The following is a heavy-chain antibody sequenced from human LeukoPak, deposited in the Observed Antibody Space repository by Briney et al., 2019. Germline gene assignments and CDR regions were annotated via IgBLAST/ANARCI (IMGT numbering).Heavy chain of an antibody. D-gene: IGHD2-15*01. V-gene: IGHV3-48*03. J-gene: IGHJ3*02. CDR3: ARGLDVVSATNDAFDI. CDR1: GFTFSSYE. Sequence: GGSLRLSCAASGFTFSSYEMNWVRQAPGKRLEWVSYISTSGSTIYYADSVKGRITISRDNAKNSLYLQMNSLRAEDTAVYYCARGLDVVSATNDAFDIWGQGTMVTVSS. CDR2: ISTSGSTI.